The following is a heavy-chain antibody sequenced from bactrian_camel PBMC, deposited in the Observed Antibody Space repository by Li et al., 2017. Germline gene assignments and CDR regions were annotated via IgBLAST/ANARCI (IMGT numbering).Heavy chain of an antibody. V-gene: IGHV3S44*01. Sequence: DVQLVESGGGSVQAGGSLRLSCEVSGYTHGKYCMNWFRQAPGKEREGVAMIDGDGRTTFADSVKGRFSISKDNAKSTLHLQMHSLKPEDTAMYYCVALRPSVCPLLTGDWPQAWL. D-gene: IGHD1*01. CDR1: GYTHGKYC. CDR2: MIDGDGRT.